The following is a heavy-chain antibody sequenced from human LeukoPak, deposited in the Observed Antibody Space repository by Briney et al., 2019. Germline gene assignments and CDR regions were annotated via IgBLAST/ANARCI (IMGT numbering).Heavy chain of an antibody. CDR3: ARMGGVIAAGYGMDV. Sequence: GGSLRLSCAASEFTFSSYSMNWVRQAPGKGLEWVSYISSSSSTIYYADSVKGRFTISKDNAKNSLYLQMNSLRAEDTAVYYCARMGGVIAAGYGMDVWGQGTTVTVSS. V-gene: IGHV3-48*01. CDR2: ISSSSSTI. J-gene: IGHJ6*02. CDR1: EFTFSSYS. D-gene: IGHD6-13*01.